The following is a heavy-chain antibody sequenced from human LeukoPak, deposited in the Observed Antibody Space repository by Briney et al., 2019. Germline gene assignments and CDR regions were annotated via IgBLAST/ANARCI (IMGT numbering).Heavy chain of an antibody. Sequence: GGFLRLSCAASGFTFSSYAMSWVRQAPGKGLESVSAISGSGGSTYYADSVKGRFTISRDNSKNTLYLQMNSLRAEDTAVYYCAKGRSGITMIVVVITGHPFDYWGQGTLVTVSS. V-gene: IGHV3-23*01. D-gene: IGHD3-22*01. J-gene: IGHJ4*02. CDR2: ISGSGGST. CDR3: AKGRSGITMIVVVITGHPFDY. CDR1: GFTFSSYA.